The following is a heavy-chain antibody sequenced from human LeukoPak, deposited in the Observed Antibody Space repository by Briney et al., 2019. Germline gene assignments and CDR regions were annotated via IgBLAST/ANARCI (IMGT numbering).Heavy chain of an antibody. D-gene: IGHD3-22*01. V-gene: IGHV1-24*01. J-gene: IGHJ4*02. CDR2: FDPEDGET. Sequence: ASVKVSCKVSGYTLTELSMHWVRQAPGKGLEWMGGFDPEDGETIYAQKFQGRVTTTEDTSTDTAYMELSSLRSEDTAVYYCATTADYYDSSGYYFDYWGQGTLVTVSS. CDR3: ATTADYYDSSGYYFDY. CDR1: GYTLTELS.